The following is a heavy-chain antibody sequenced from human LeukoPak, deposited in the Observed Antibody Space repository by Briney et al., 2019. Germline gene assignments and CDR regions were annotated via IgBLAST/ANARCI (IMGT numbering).Heavy chain of an antibody. CDR3: ARGPTNYFTRGYSGYDRPRGRAFDI. V-gene: IGHV1-24*01. CDR1: GYTLTELS. Sequence: ASVKVSCKVSGYTLTELSMHWVRQAPGKGLEWMGGFDPEDGETIYAQKFQGRVTMTEDTSTDTAYMELSSLRSEDTAVYYCARGPTNYFTRGYSGYDRPRGRAFDIWGQGTMVTVSS. D-gene: IGHD5-12*01. CDR2: FDPEDGET. J-gene: IGHJ3*02.